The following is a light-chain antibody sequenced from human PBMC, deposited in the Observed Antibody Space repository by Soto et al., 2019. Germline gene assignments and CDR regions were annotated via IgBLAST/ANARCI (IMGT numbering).Light chain of an antibody. CDR2: GNN. CDR1: SSNLGAGYD. Sequence: QSVLTQPPSVSGAPGQRVTISCSGTSSNLGAGYDVHWYHQVPGTAPKLLIYGNNNRASGVPDRFSGSGSGTSASLANTGLQGGYEGMFYCQSFGTILGGSVFGGGTKLTVL. J-gene: IGLJ3*02. CDR3: QSFGTILGGSV. V-gene: IGLV1-40*01.